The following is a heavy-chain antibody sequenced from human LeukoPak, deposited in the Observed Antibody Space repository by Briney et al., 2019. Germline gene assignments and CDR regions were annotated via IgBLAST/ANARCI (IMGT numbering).Heavy chain of an antibody. J-gene: IGHJ4*02. CDR1: GFTFSSYS. CDR2: ISSSSSTI. D-gene: IGHD4-17*01. Sequence: GGSLRLSCAASGFTFSSYSMNWVRQAPGKGLEWVSYISSSSSTIYYADSVKGRFTISRDNAKNSLYLQMNSLRAEDTDVYYCAASPLYGDYGGGDYWGQGTLVTVSS. V-gene: IGHV3-48*01. CDR3: AASPLYGDYGGGDY.